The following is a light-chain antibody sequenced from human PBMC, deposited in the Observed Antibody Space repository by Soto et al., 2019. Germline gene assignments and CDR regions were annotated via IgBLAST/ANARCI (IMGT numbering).Light chain of an antibody. CDR1: SSNLGAGYD. V-gene: IGLV1-40*01. Sequence: QSVLTQPPSVSGAPGQRVTISCTWTSSNLGAGYDVHWYQQLPGAAPKLVIFGNRNRPSGVHERFSGSKSGTSASLASTGLQAEDEAEYYCQAYDYRLTASVLGGGTQLPVL. J-gene: IGLJ3*02. CDR3: QAYDYRLTASV. CDR2: GNR.